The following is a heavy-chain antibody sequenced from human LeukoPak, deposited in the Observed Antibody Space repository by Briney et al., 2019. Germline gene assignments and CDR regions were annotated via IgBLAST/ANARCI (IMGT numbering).Heavy chain of an antibody. CDR1: GFTFSSYS. D-gene: IGHD3-10*01. CDR2: INSGSDYI. J-gene: IGHJ5*02. V-gene: IGHV3-21*01. CDR3: ARDQFGKGNWFDP. Sequence: GGSLRLSCAASGFTFSSYSMTWVRQAPGKGLEWVSSINSGSDYILYADSVKGRFTISRDNAKNSLYLQMSSLRAEDTAVYYCARDQFGKGNWFDPWGQGTLVTASS.